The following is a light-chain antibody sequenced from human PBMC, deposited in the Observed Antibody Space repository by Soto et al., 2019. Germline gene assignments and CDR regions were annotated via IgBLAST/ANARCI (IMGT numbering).Light chain of an antibody. CDR2: EGN. J-gene: IGLJ2*01. V-gene: IGLV2-23*01. Sequence: QSALTQPASVSGSPGHSITISCTGTSSDVGRYNLVSWYQHHPGKGPRLMIYEGNERPSGVSNRFSGSKSGNTASLTISGLQAEDEAHYYCCSFSTGGTWIFGGGTKLTVL. CDR1: SSDVGRYNL. CDR3: CSFSTGGTWI.